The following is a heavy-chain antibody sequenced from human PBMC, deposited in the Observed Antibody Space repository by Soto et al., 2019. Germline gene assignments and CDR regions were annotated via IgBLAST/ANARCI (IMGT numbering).Heavy chain of an antibody. D-gene: IGHD1-26*01. V-gene: IGHV4-59*01. J-gene: IGHJ4*02. Sequence: SETLSLTCTVSGGSISSYYWSWIRQPPGKGLEWIGYIYYSGSTNYNPSLKSRVTISVDTSKNQFSLKLSSVTAADTAVYYCARVGRRGSLVRWGQGTLVTVSS. CDR1: GGSISSYY. CDR2: IYYSGST. CDR3: ARVGRRGSLVR.